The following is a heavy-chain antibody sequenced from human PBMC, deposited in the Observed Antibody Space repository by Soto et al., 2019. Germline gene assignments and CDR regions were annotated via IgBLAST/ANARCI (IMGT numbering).Heavy chain of an antibody. CDR2: IYYSGST. D-gene: IGHD3-22*01. Sequence: SETLSLTCTVSGGSISSYYWSWIRQPPGKGLEWIGYIYYSGSTNYNPSLKSRVTISVDTSKNQFSLKLSSVPAADTAVYYCASSNYYDSSGYYFEGDYDYGMDVWGQGTTVTVS. CDR1: GGSISSYY. CDR3: ASSNYYDSSGYYFEGDYDYGMDV. V-gene: IGHV4-59*01. J-gene: IGHJ6*02.